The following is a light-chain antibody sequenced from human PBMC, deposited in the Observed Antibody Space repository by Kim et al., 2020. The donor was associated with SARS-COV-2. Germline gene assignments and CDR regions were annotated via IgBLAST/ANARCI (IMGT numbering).Light chain of an antibody. J-gene: IGKJ4*02. V-gene: IGKV1-8*01. CDR2: AAS. CDR3: QQYNSYPPT. Sequence: AILMTQSPSSLSASTGDRVTITCRASQGISSYLAWYQQKPGKAPKLLIYAASTRQSGVPSRFSGSGSGTDFTLTISCLQSEDFATYYCQQYNSYPPTFGGGTKVDIK. CDR1: QGISSY.